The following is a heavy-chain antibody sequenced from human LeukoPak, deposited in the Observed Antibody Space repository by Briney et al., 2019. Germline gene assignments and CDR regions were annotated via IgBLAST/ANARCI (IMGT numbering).Heavy chain of an antibody. D-gene: IGHD3-22*01. CDR1: GGSISSYY. CDR2: IYYSGST. CDR3: ASIPSSGYRKRYYFDY. J-gene: IGHJ4*02. Sequence: LETLSLTCTVSGGSISSYYWSWIRQPPGKGLEWIGYIYYSGSTNYNPSLKSRVTISVDTSKNQFSLKLSSVTAADTAVYYCASIPSSGYRKRYYFDYWGQGTLVTVSS. V-gene: IGHV4-59*01.